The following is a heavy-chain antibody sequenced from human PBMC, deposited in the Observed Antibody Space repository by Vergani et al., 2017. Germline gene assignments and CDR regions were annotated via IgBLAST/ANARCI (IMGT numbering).Heavy chain of an antibody. CDR2: KYHSGST. J-gene: IGHJ4*01. V-gene: IGHV4-59*01. CDR1: GGSMSGYY. Sequence: QVRLQESGPGLVKPSETLSLTCSVSGGSMSGYYWSWIRQPPGKELEWIGYKYHSGSTNYNPSLETRVTISGDTSKNQFPLKLNSVTAADTAVYYCGRVADVYGLGSRLLDLWGQGILVTVSS. CDR3: GRVADVYGLGSRLLDL. D-gene: IGHD3-10*01.